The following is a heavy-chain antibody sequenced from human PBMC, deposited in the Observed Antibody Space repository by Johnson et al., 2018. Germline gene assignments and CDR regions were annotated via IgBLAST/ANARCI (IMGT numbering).Heavy chain of an antibody. J-gene: IGHJ3*02. Sequence: QVQLVQSGGGVVQXGRSLRLXCAASGFTFSNYGMHWVRQAPGKGLEWVAVIWYDGSNKYYADSVKGRFTISRDNSKNTLYPQMNSLRAADTAVYYGASARGYSYEEDAFDIWGQGTMVTVSS. CDR2: IWYDGSNK. CDR1: GFTFSNYG. V-gene: IGHV3-33*01. CDR3: ASARGYSYEEDAFDI. D-gene: IGHD5-18*01.